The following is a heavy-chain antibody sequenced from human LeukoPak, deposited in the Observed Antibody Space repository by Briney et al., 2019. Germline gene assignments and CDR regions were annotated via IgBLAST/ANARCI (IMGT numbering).Heavy chain of an antibody. CDR2: IYHSGST. Sequence: PSETLSLTCAVSGGSISSGGYSWSWIRQPPGKGLEWIGYIYHSGSTYYNPSLKSRVTISVDRSKNQFSLKLSSVTAADTAVYYCARIAAAGTIYFDYWGQGTLVTVSS. CDR1: GGSISSGGYS. J-gene: IGHJ4*02. CDR3: ARIAAAGTIYFDY. D-gene: IGHD6-13*01. V-gene: IGHV4-30-2*01.